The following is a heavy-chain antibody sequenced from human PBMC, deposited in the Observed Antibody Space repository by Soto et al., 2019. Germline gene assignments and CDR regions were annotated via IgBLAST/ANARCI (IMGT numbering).Heavy chain of an antibody. CDR2: ISYDGTTK. D-gene: IGHD3-9*01. J-gene: IGHJ3*01. V-gene: IGHV3-30-3*01. CDR3: ARGREHSPGLRYFDWLRKHTFDV. CDR1: GFTFTDFD. Sequence: QVQLVESGGGVVQPGRSLRLSCAASGFTFTDFDMHWVRQAPGKGLEWLTLISYDGTTKNNADSVKGRFTISRDNSKNTLYLKMNSLRPEDTALYYCARGREHSPGLRYFDWLRKHTFDVWGQGTMVTVAS.